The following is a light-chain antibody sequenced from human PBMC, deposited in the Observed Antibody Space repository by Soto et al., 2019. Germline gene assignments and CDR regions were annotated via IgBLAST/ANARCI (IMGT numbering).Light chain of an antibody. CDR1: SSDVGGYNY. Sequence: QSALTQPASVSGSPGQSITISCTGTSSDVGGYNYVSWYQQHPGKAPKLMIYYVSNRPSGVSNRFSGAKSGNTASLTISGLQAEDEADYYCTSSSSSSTLLFGGGTELTV. J-gene: IGLJ2*01. CDR3: TSSSSSSTLL. CDR2: YVS. V-gene: IGLV2-14*01.